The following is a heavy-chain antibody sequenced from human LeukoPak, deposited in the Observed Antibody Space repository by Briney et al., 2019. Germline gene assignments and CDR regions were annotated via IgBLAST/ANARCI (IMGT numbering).Heavy chain of an antibody. CDR3: ARDRFNYYGSGSCFDY. CDR2: ISYDGSNK. V-gene: IGHV3-30-3*01. CDR1: GFTFSSYA. J-gene: IGHJ4*02. D-gene: IGHD3-10*01. Sequence: GRSLRLSCAASGFTFSSYAMHWVRQAPGKGLEWVAVISYDGSNKYCADSVKGRFTISRDNSKNTLYLQMNSLRAEDTAVYYCARDRFNYYGSGSCFDYWGQGTLVTVSS.